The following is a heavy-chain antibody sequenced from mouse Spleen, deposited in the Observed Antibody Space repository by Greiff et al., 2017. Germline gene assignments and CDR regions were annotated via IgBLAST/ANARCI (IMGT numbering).Heavy chain of an antibody. D-gene: IGHD1-1*01. CDR1: GYAFSSSW. CDR3: ARGDYYGSSGFAY. V-gene: IGHV1-82*01. J-gene: IGHJ3*01. Sequence: QVQLKESGPELVKPGASVKISCKASGYAFSSSWMNWVKQRPGKGLEWIGRIYPGDGDTNYNGKFKGKATLTADKSSSTAYMQLSSLTSEDSAVYFCARGDYYGSSGFAYWGQGTLVTVSA. CDR2: IYPGDGDT.